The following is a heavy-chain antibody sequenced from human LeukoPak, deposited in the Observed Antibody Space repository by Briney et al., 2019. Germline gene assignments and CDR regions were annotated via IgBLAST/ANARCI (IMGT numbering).Heavy chain of an antibody. CDR1: GFSFSEHD. D-gene: IGHD3-9*01. CDR3: AKMGEGDYDILTDY. Sequence: GRSLRLSCVASGFSFSEHDMFWVRQAPGKGLEWVAVISFDASEKYYGDSVKGRFTISRDNSNNTLYLQMNSLRAEDTAVYYCAKMGEGDYDILTDYWGQGTLVTVSS. J-gene: IGHJ4*02. CDR2: ISFDASEK. V-gene: IGHV3-30*18.